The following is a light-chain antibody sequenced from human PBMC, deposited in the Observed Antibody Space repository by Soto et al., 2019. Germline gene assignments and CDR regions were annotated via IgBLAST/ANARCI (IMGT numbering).Light chain of an antibody. V-gene: IGLV1-44*01. CDR3: AAWDDSLSGVV. CDR2: SSN. J-gene: IGLJ2*01. Sequence: QSVLTQPPSASGTPGQRVTISCSGSNSNIGSNPVNWYQQLPGTAPKLLIYSSNQRLSGVPDRFSGSKSGTSASLAISGLQSEDEAGYYCAAWDDSLSGVVFGGGTQLTVL. CDR1: NSNIGSNP.